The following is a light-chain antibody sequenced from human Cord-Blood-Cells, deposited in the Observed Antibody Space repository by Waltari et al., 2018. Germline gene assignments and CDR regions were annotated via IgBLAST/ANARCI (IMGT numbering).Light chain of an antibody. J-gene: IGKJ2*02. CDR3: QQSYSTPCT. CDR2: AAS. Sequence: DIQMTQSPSSLSASVGDRVTITCRASQSIRSYLNWYQQKPGKAPKHLIYAASSLQSGVPSRFSGSGSGTDFTLTISSLQPEDFATYYCQQSYSTPCTFGQGTKLEIK. CDR1: QSIRSY. V-gene: IGKV1-39*01.